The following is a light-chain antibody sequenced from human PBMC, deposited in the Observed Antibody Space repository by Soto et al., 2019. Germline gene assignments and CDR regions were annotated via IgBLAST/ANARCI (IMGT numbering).Light chain of an antibody. J-gene: IGKJ4*01. V-gene: IGKV1-6*01. Sequence: IQVTQAPSSLSASVGDRVTITCRTSQDIRNDLGWYQQKQGKAPKLVIYGVFNLQSGVPSRFSGSGFGTDFTLTISSPQPDDSATYYCLQDFNYPLTFGGGTKVEIK. CDR2: GVF. CDR1: QDIRND. CDR3: LQDFNYPLT.